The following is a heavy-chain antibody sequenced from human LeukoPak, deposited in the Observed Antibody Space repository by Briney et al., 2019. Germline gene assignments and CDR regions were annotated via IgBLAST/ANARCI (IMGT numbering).Heavy chain of an antibody. CDR2: ISYDGNNE. CDR1: GFTFTSYG. J-gene: IGHJ4*02. D-gene: IGHD3-22*01. V-gene: IGHV3-30*03. CDR3: ARSVYYADY. Sequence: PGGSLRLSCAASGFTFTSYGMHWVRQAPGKGLEWVAIISYDGNNEYYADSVKGRFTISRDNSKNTLYLQMNSLRDEDTAVYYCARSVYYADYWGQGTLVTVSS.